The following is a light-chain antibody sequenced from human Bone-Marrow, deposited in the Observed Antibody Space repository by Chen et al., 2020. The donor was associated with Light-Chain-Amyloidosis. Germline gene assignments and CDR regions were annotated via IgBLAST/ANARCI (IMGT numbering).Light chain of an antibody. CDR1: NIRSTS. J-gene: IGLJ3*02. V-gene: IGLV3-21*02. CDR3: QVWDRSSDRPV. Sequence: SYVLTQPSSASVAPGQTATLAWGGNNIRSTSVHWYQQTPGQAPRLVVYDDSDRPSGIPERLSGSNAGNTATLTISRVEAGDEADYYCQVWDRSSDRPVFGGGTKLTVL. CDR2: DDS.